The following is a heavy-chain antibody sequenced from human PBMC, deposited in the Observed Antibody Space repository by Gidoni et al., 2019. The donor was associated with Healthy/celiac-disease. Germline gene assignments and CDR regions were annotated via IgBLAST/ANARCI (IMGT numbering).Heavy chain of an antibody. CDR1: GFTFSSYA. J-gene: IGHJ4*02. D-gene: IGHD3-3*01. CDR3: ARDPDPYYDFWSGYSRGYFDY. V-gene: IGHV3-30-3*01. Sequence: QVQLVESGGGVVQPGRSLRLSCAASGFTFSSYAMHWVRQAPGKGLEWVAVISYDGSNKYYADSVKGRFTISRDNSKNTLYLQMNSLRAEDTAVYYCARDPDPYYDFWSGYSRGYFDYWGQGTLVTVSS. CDR2: ISYDGSNK.